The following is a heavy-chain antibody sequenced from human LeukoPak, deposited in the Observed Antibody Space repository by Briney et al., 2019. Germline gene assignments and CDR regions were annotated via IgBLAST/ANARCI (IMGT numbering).Heavy chain of an antibody. J-gene: IGHJ6*03. CDR3: ARGRYMDV. CDR1: GYIFIDYE. CDR2: MNPKSGDT. V-gene: IGHV1-8*03. Sequence: GASVKVSCKASGYIFIDYEINWVRQATGQGLEWMGWMNPKSGDTGYERKFKGRVTITRDSSIRTVYMELSSLRSEDTALYYCARGRYMDVWGKGTTVTVSS.